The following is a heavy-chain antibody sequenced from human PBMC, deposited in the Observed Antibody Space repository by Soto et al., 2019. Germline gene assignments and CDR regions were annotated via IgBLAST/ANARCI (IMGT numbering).Heavy chain of an antibody. CDR1: GFTFRRYG. CDR3: ARGRLLRYFDWSLDY. D-gene: IGHD3-9*01. CDR2: ISHDGSKK. V-gene: IGHV3-30*03. Sequence: PGGSLKLSCAAPGFTFRRYGIHWVPQAPGKGLEWMAVISHDGSKKYYADSVKGRFTISRDNSKNTLYLQMNSLRAEDTAVYYCARGRLLRYFDWSLDYWGQGTLVTVSS. J-gene: IGHJ4*02.